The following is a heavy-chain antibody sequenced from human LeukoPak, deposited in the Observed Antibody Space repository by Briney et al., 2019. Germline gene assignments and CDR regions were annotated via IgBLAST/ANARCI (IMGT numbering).Heavy chain of an antibody. J-gene: IGHJ6*03. Sequence: GGSLRLSCAASGFTVSSNYMSWVRQAPGKGLEWVSVIYSGGSTYYADSVKGRLTISRDNSTNTLYLQMNSLRAEDTAVYYCARSRVSSGRGYMDVWGKGTTVTISS. CDR3: ARSRVSSGRGYMDV. D-gene: IGHD6-19*01. V-gene: IGHV3-53*01. CDR2: IYSGGST. CDR1: GFTVSSNY.